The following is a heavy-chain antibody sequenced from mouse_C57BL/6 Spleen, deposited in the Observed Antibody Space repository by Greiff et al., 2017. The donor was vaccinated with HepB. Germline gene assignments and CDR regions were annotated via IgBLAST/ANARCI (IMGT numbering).Heavy chain of an antibody. J-gene: IGHJ3*01. V-gene: IGHV2-2*01. CDR3: ARDYDYEGGLAY. CDR2: IWSGGST. Sequence: VKLMESGPGLVQPSQSLSITCTVSGFSLTSYGVHWVRQSPGKGLEWLGVIWSGGSTDYNAAFISRLSISKDNSKSQVFFKMNSLQADDTSIYYCARDYDYEGGLAYWGQGTLVTVSA. CDR1: GFSLTSYG. D-gene: IGHD2-4*01.